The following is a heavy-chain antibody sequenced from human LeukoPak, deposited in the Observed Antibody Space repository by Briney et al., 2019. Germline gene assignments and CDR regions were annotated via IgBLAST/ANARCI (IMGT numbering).Heavy chain of an antibody. CDR2: ISGSGGST. Sequence: GGSLRLSCAASGFTFSSYAMSWVRQAPGKGLEWVSAISGSGGSTYYADSVKGRFTISRDNAKNSLYLQMNSLRAEDTAVYYCARGVVPAATDYWGQGTLVTVSS. CDR1: GFTFSSYA. J-gene: IGHJ4*02. CDR3: ARGVVPAATDY. V-gene: IGHV3-23*01. D-gene: IGHD2-2*01.